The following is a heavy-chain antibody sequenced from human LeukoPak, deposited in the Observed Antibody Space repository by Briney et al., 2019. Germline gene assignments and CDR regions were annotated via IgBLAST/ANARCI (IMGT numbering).Heavy chain of an antibody. D-gene: IGHD2-21*01. V-gene: IGHV3-11*04. CDR2: ISSSGSTI. J-gene: IGHJ3*02. CDR3: ARSYSAQDAFDI. CDR1: GFTFSDYY. Sequence: PGGSLRLSYAASGFTFSDYYMSWIRQAPGKGLEWVSYISSSGSTIYYADSVKGRFTISRDNAKNSLYLQMNSLRAEDTAVYYCARSYSAQDAFDIWGQGTMVTVSS.